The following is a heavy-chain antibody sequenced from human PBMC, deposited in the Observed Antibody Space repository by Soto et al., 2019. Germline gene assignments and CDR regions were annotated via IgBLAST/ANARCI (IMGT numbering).Heavy chain of an antibody. CDR3: ARGNTSGLYFFEY. Sequence: XGSLRLSCEDSGFTVSDCAMRWVRQSPGKGLEWVSGISGTGRITFYADSVKARFTISRDNYKNTVYLQMTSLRAEDTAVYYCARGNTSGLYFFEYWGQGTLVTVSS. D-gene: IGHD3-22*01. CDR2: ISGTGRIT. J-gene: IGHJ4*02. V-gene: IGHV3-23*01. CDR1: GFTVSDCA.